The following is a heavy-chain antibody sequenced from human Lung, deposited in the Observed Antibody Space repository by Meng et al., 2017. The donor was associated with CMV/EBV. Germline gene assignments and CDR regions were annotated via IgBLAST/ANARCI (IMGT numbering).Heavy chain of an antibody. CDR1: QFTFSRYE. CDR3: ARGSGSDYFGAFDV. V-gene: IGHV3-48*03. Sequence: GGSLRLSCAASQFTFSRYEMNWVRQAPGKGLEWISNIDSPGTTVYYADSVRGRFTISRDNAKNLLFLQMNSLRVDDTAVYYCARGSGSDYFGAFDVWGQGXMVTFSS. CDR2: IDSPGTTV. D-gene: IGHD1-26*01. J-gene: IGHJ3*01.